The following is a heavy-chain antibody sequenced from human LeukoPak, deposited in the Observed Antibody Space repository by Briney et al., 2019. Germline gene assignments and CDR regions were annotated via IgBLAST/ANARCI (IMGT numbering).Heavy chain of an antibody. CDR1: GGSISSYY. J-gene: IGHJ3*02. Sequence: PSETLSLTCTVSGGSISSYYWSWIRQPPGKGLEWIGYIYYSGSTNYNPSLKSRVTISVGTSKNQFSLKLSSVTAADTAVYYCARHGYYYGSSGYYGAFDIWGQGTMVTVSS. V-gene: IGHV4-59*08. D-gene: IGHD3-22*01. CDR3: ARHGYYYGSSGYYGAFDI. CDR2: IYYSGST.